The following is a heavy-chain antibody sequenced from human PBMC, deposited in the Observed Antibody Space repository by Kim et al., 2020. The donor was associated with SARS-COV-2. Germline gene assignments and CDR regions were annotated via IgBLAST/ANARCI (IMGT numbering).Heavy chain of an antibody. Sequence: GGSLRLSCAASGFTFSSYGMHWVRQAPGKGLEWVAVISYDGSKKYYADAVKGRTTISRDNTKNTLHLRMNSLSAEDTAVYYCAKDGERFCSSTSCHFPTGRYYYGMDVWGQGTTVTVSS. CDR3: AKDGERFCSSTSCHFPTGRYYYGMDV. V-gene: IGHV3-30*18. CDR2: ISYDGSKK. D-gene: IGHD2-2*01. CDR1: GFTFSSYG. J-gene: IGHJ6*02.